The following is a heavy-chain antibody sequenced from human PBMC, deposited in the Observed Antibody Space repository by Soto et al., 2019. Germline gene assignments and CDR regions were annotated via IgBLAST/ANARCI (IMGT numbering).Heavy chain of an antibody. CDR1: GGTFSNYT. CDR3: ARSSPYIVVRKPTGNHDYYGMDV. J-gene: IGHJ6*02. D-gene: IGHD2-2*01. V-gene: IGHV1-69*01. CDR2: IIPVFGTT. Sequence: QVQLVQSGAEVKKPGSSVKVFCKASGGTFSNYTISWVRQAPGQGLEWMGGIIPVFGTTDYEPKFQGRVTSTADGSTSTAYMKLSSLRSADTAVYYCARSSPYIVVRKPTGNHDYYGMDVWGQGTTVTVSS.